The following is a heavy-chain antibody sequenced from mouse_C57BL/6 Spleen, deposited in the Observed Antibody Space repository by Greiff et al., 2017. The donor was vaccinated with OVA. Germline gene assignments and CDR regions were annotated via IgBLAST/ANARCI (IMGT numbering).Heavy chain of an antibody. D-gene: IGHD1-1*01. J-gene: IGHJ1*03. Sequence: LQESGAELVRPGTSVKMSCKASGYTFTNYLIGWAKQRPGHGLEWIGDIYPGGGYTNYTEKFKGKATLTADKSSSTAYMQFSSLTSEDSAIYYCAREGDYGSNWYFDVWGTGTTVTVSS. CDR3: AREGDYGSNWYFDV. CDR2: IYPGGGYT. CDR1: GYTFTNYL. V-gene: IGHV1-63*01.